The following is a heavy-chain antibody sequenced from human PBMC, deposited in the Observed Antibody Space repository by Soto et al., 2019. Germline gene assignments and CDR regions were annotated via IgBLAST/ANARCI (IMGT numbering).Heavy chain of an antibody. V-gene: IGHV1-18*01. CDR1: GNTVTTYG. J-gene: IGHJ3*01. CDR2: IGGYNGHA. D-gene: IGHD2-15*01. Sequence: QVQLVQSGGEVQKPGASVKVSCKASGNTVTTYGISWVRQAPGQGLEWMGWIGGYNGHANYAQKFQGRVTMTTDTSTSTAYMELRSLRSDDTAVYYCARDPGYYPDAFDVWGQGTMVTVSA. CDR3: ARDPGYYPDAFDV.